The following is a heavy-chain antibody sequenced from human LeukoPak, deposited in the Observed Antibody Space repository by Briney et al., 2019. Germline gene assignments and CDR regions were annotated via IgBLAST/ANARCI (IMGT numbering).Heavy chain of an antibody. CDR2: IYYSGST. CDR1: GGSISSGDYF. D-gene: IGHD6-19*01. Sequence: SETLSLTCTVSGGSISSGDYFWSWVRRPPGKGLEWIGYIYYSGSTYYNPSLKSRVTISVDTSKNQFSLKLSSVTAADTAVYYCARQLIKYSSGPTGLGYYYYGMDVWGQGTTVTVSS. V-gene: IGHV4-30-4*08. J-gene: IGHJ6*02. CDR3: ARQLIKYSSGPTGLGYYYYGMDV.